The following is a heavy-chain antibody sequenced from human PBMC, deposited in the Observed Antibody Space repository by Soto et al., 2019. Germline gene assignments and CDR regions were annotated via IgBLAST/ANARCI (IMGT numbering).Heavy chain of an antibody. CDR3: VREGRPGYCSGGSCGFDY. J-gene: IGHJ4*02. V-gene: IGHV4-61*01. D-gene: IGHD2-15*01. Sequence: QVQLQESGPGLVKPSETLSLTCTVSGGSVSSGSYYWSWIRQPPGKGLEWIGYIYYSGSTNYNPSLKSRVTISVDTSKNQFSLKLSSVTAADTAVYYCVREGRPGYCSGGSCGFDYWGQGTLVTVSS. CDR2: IYYSGST. CDR1: GGSVSSGSYY.